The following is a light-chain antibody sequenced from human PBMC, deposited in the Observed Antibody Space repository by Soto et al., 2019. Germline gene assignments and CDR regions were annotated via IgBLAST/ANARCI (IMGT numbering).Light chain of an antibody. V-gene: IGKV3-15*01. CDR2: GAS. Sequence: EIVMTQNPSTLSVSLGDRVTLSCRASQSISSKLAWYQQKPGQAPRLLIYGASTRATGIPARFSGSGSGTEFTLTISSLQSEDFAVYYCQQYNNWPRTFGQGAKVDIK. CDR3: QQYNNWPRT. J-gene: IGKJ1*01. CDR1: QSISSK.